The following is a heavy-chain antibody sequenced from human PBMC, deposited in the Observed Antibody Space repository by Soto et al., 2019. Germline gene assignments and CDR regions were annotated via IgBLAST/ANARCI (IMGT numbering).Heavy chain of an antibody. D-gene: IGHD3-22*01. CDR1: GGSISSSNW. V-gene: IGHV4-4*02. CDR2: IYHSGST. CDR3: ASFYDSSGYYYDY. J-gene: IGHJ4*02. Sequence: PSETLSLPCAVSGGSISSSNWWSWVRQPPGKGLEWIGEIYHSGSTNYNPSLKSRVTISVDKSKNQFSLKLSSVTAADTAVYYCASFYDSSGYYYDYWGQGTLVTVSS.